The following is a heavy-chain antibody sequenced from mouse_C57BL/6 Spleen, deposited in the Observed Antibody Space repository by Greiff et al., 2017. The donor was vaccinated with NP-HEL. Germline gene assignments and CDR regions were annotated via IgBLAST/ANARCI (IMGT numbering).Heavy chain of an antibody. CDR2: IDPETGGT. J-gene: IGHJ2*01. Sequence: VQLQQSGAELVRPGASVTLSCKASGYTFTDYEMHWVKQTPVHGLEWIGAIDPETGGTAYNQKFKGKAILTADKSSSTAYMELRSLTSEDSAVYYCTVTTVVEAFDYWGQGTTLTVSS. V-gene: IGHV1-15*01. CDR1: GYTFTDYE. D-gene: IGHD1-1*01. CDR3: TVTTVVEAFDY.